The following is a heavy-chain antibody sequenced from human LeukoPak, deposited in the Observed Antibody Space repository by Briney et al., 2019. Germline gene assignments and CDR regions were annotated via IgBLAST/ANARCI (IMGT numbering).Heavy chain of an antibody. CDR2: MNPNSGNT. CDR1: GYTFTSYD. Sequence: ASVKVSCKASGYTFTSYDINWVRQATGQGLEWMGWMNPNSGNTAYVQKFQGRVTITRNTSISTAYMELSSLRSEDTAVYYCARKIITMVRGVIIAHAFDIWGQGTMVTVSS. V-gene: IGHV1-8*03. J-gene: IGHJ3*02. D-gene: IGHD3-10*01. CDR3: ARKIITMVRGVIIAHAFDI.